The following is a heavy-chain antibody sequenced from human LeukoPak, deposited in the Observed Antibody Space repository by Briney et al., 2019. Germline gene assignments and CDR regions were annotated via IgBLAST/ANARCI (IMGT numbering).Heavy chain of an antibody. CDR2: IKSDGINT. CDR3: AREVAGGFDI. J-gene: IGHJ3*02. CDR1: GFTFSSFW. Sequence: PGGSLRLSCAAFGFTFSSFWMHWVRQAPGEGLVWVSRIKSDGINTTQADSVKGRFTISRDNPKSTLYLQMNRLRAEDAAVYYCAREVAGGFDIWGQGTMVTVSS. V-gene: IGHV3-74*01. D-gene: IGHD2-15*01.